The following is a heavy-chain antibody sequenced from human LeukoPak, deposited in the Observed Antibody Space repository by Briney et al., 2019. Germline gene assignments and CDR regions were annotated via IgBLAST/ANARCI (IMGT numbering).Heavy chain of an antibody. CDR3: ARAGSELLIDY. CDR2: INPSGGST. J-gene: IGHJ4*02. Sequence: ASVNVSFKASGYTFTSYYMHWVRQAPGQGLDWMGIINPSGGSTSYAQKFQGRVTMTRDTSTSTVYMELSSLRSEDTAVYYCARAGSELLIDYWGQGTLVTVSS. D-gene: IGHD1-7*01. CDR1: GYTFTSYY. V-gene: IGHV1-46*01.